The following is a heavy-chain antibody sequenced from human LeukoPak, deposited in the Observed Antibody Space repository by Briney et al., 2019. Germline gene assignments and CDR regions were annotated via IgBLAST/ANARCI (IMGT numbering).Heavy chain of an antibody. Sequence: GGSLRLSCAASGFTFSSYWMHWVRQAPGKGLVWVSRINSDGSSTSYADSVKGRFTISRDNAKNTLYLQMNSLRAEDTAVYYCARDRLYYYGSGSYDYWGQGTLVTVSS. J-gene: IGHJ4*02. CDR1: GFTFSSYW. D-gene: IGHD3-10*01. CDR2: INSDGSST. CDR3: ARDRLYYYGSGSYDY. V-gene: IGHV3-74*01.